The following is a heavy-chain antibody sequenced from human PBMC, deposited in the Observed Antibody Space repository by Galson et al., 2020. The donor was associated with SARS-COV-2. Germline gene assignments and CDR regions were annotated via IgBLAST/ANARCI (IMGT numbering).Heavy chain of an antibody. Sequence: ASETLSLTCTVSGGSFSSEHWWTWVRQPPGKGLEWIRETYPSGLTRYNAALRIQATISGDRPNSQFSLTLTSVTAADTAVYFCARVMNRGVIRGYSLDVWGQGTTVIVSS. J-gene: IGHJ6*02. CDR1: GGSFSSEHW. CDR3: ARVMNRGVIRGYSLDV. V-gene: IGHV4-4*02. D-gene: IGHD3-10*01. CDR2: TYPSGLT.